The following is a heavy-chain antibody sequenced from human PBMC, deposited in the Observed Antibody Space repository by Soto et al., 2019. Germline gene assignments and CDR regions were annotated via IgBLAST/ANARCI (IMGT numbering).Heavy chain of an antibody. V-gene: IGHV1-18*01. CDR2: ISINSGNT. CDR1: GDTFASYG. CDR3: ARDLDSSGWYGVAFDI. J-gene: IGHJ3*02. D-gene: IGHD6-19*01. Sequence: ASVKVSCKASGDTFASYGINWVRQAPGQGLEWMGWISINSGNTNYAQNFQGRVTMTTDASTTTVFMELWSLRSDDTAVYYCARDLDSSGWYGVAFDIWGQGTMVTVSS.